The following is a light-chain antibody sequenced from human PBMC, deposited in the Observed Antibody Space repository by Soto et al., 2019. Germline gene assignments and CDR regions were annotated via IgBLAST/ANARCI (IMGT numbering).Light chain of an antibody. CDR1: QTLNNY. V-gene: IGKV1-39*01. CDR2: AAS. Sequence: DIQMKKPPGPLSASVVGRVTISCTASQTLNNYLTWFQQKPGKAPKVLIYAASTLQSGVPSRFSGSGSGAEFTLTISSLQPEDFATYYCQQSFSPLLTFGGGNTVDIK. CDR3: QQSFSPLLT. J-gene: IGKJ4*01.